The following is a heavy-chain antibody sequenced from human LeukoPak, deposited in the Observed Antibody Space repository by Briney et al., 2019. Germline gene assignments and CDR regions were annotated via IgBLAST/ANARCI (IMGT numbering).Heavy chain of an antibody. Sequence: ASVKVSCKASGYTFTSYAMNWVRQAPGQGLEWMGWFNTNTGNPTYAQGFTGRFVFSLDTSVSTAYLQISSLKAEDTAVYYCARGAPYYYDTSGYYRDRRLVSWGQGTMVTVSS. V-gene: IGHV7-4-1*02. CDR2: FNTNTGNP. D-gene: IGHD3-22*01. J-gene: IGHJ3*01. CDR1: GYTFTSYA. CDR3: ARGAPYYYDTSGYYRDRRLVS.